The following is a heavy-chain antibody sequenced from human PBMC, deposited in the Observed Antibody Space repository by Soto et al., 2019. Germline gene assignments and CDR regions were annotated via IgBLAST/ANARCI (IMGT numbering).Heavy chain of an antibody. D-gene: IGHD4-17*01. CDR1: GFTFNTYS. CDR3: ARAGGTTVTGLWHFDS. Sequence: SLRLSCEASGFTFNTYSMHWVRQPPGKGLEWLAAIWYDGTQKYYADSVKGRFIISRDNSKETLYLEMNSLRAEDTAVYYCARAGGTTVTGLWHFDSWGQGTLVTVSS. J-gene: IGHJ4*02. CDR2: IWYDGTQK. V-gene: IGHV3-33*01.